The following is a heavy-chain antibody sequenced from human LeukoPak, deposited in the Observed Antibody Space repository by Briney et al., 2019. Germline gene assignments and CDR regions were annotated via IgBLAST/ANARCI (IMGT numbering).Heavy chain of an antibody. J-gene: IGHJ5*02. Sequence: ASVKVSCKASGYTFTSYGISWVRQATGQGLEWMGWMNPNSGNTGYAQKFQGRVTMTRNTSISTAYMELGSLRSEDTAVYYCARGASGGNWFDPWGQGTLVTVSS. CDR2: MNPNSGNT. CDR1: GYTFTSYG. D-gene: IGHD4-23*01. V-gene: IGHV1-8*02. CDR3: ARGASGGNWFDP.